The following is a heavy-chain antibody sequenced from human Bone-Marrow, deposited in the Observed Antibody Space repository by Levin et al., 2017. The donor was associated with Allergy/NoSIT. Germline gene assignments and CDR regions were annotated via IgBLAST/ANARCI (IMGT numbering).Heavy chain of an antibody. V-gene: IGHV1-2*06. D-gene: IGHD6-6*01. CDR1: GYTFTGYY. Sequence: GASVKVSCKASGYTFTGYYMHWVRQAPGQGLEWMGRINPNSGGTNYAQKFQGRVTMTRDTSISTAYMELSRLRSDDTAVYYCARSENWGSSSWREYYYYMDVWGKGTTVTVSS. CDR2: INPNSGGT. J-gene: IGHJ6*03. CDR3: ARSENWGSSSWREYYYYMDV.